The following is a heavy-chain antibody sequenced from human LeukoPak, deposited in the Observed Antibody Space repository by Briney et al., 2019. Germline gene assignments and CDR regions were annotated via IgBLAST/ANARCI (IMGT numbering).Heavy chain of an antibody. CDR1: GFTFSSYG. D-gene: IGHD6-19*01. V-gene: IGHV3-33*01. CDR2: IWYDGSNK. Sequence: GGSLRLSCAASGFTFSSYGMHWVRQAPGKGLEWVAVIWYDGSNKYYADSVKGRFTISRDNSKSTLSLQMNNLRAEDMAVYYCARERYSSGWYFDYWGQGTLVTVSS. J-gene: IGHJ4*02. CDR3: ARERYSSGWYFDY.